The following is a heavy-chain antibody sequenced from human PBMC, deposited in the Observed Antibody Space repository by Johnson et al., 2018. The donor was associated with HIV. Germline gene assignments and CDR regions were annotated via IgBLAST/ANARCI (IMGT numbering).Heavy chain of an antibody. Sequence: VQLVESGGGLVKPGGSLRLSCAASGFTFSHYDMHWVRQAPGKGLEWVANIKQDGSEKYYADSVKGRFTISRDNSKNTLYLQMNSLRAEDTAVYYCARGMARIAFDIWGQGTMVTVSS. D-gene: IGHD5-24*01. CDR2: IKQDGSEK. V-gene: IGHV3-7*01. CDR1: GFTFSHYD. CDR3: ARGMARIAFDI. J-gene: IGHJ3*02.